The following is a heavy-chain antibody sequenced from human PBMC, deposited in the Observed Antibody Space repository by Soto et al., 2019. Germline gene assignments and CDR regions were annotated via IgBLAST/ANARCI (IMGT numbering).Heavy chain of an antibody. J-gene: IGHJ6*02. CDR3: ARTDREFYGLDV. CDR1: GFTFRNYD. V-gene: IGHV3-13*05. CDR2: ISAAGDP. Sequence: EVQLVESGGGLVQPGGSLRLSCEASGFTFRNYDMHWVRQGTGKGLEGVSGISAAGDPDYADSVEGRFTISRENAQNSFLLQMTSLRVGDTAVYYCARTDREFYGLDVWGQGTTVIVSS.